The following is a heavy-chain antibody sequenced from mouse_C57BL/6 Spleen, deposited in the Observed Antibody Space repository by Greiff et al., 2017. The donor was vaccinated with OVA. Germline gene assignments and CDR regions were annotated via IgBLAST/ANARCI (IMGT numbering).Heavy chain of an antibody. CDR1: GYSFTSYY. CDR2: IYPGSGNT. CDR3: ARWYYGSSPYFDY. V-gene: IGHV1-66*01. Sequence: QVQLQQSGPELVKPGASVKISCKASGYSFTSYYIHWVKQRPGQGLEWIGWIYPGSGNTKYNEKFKGKATLTADTSSSTAYMQLSSLTSEDSAVYYCARWYYGSSPYFDYWGQGTTLTVSS. D-gene: IGHD1-1*01. J-gene: IGHJ2*01.